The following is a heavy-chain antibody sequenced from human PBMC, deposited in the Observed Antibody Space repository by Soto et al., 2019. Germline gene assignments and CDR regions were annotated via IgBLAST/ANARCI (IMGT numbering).Heavy chain of an antibody. J-gene: IGHJ4*02. CDR1: GFIFSDYA. V-gene: IGHV3-30*18. Sequence: QVQLVESGGGVVRPGRSLRLSCSASGFIFSDYAMHWVRKAPGKGIEWVAVILLDGNKKYYADSVKGRFTNSRNNSKNTLYLKMNRLGAEETAVYYWEKDGFQTISGSYWSYWGQGSLVTVSS. CDR2: ILLDGNKK. D-gene: IGHD1-26*01. CDR3: EKDGFQTISGSYWSY.